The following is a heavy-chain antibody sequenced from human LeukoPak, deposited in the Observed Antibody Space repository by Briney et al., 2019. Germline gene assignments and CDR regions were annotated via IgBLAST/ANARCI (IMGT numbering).Heavy chain of an antibody. CDR1: GGSISSGDYY. J-gene: IGHJ3*02. CDR3: ARADIVATMRAPFDI. D-gene: IGHD5-12*01. CDR2: IYYSGST. Sequence: SETLSLTCTVSGGSISSGDYYWSWIRQPPGKGLEWIGYIYYSGSTYYNPSLKSRVTISVDTSKNQFSLKLSSVTAADTAVYYCARADIVATMRAPFDIWGQGTMVTVSS. V-gene: IGHV4-30-4*01.